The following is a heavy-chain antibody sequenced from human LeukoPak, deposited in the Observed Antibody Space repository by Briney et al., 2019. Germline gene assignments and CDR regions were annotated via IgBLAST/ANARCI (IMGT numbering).Heavy chain of an antibody. D-gene: IGHD3-10*01. V-gene: IGHV3-9*01. J-gene: IGHJ4*02. Sequence: SLRLSCAASGFTFDDYAMHWVRQAPGKGLEWVSSISWNSGSIGYADSVKGRFTISRDNAKNSLYLQMNSLRVEDTALYYCTKDYGSGMVVGYYFDYWGQGTLVTVSS. CDR2: ISWNSGSI. CDR3: TKDYGSGMVVGYYFDY. CDR1: GFTFDDYA.